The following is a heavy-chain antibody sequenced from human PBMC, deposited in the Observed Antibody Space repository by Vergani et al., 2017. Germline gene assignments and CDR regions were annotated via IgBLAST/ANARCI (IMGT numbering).Heavy chain of an antibody. CDR3: AKDRDSGSYHYYFDY. V-gene: IGHV3-48*03. Sequence: EVQLVESGGGLVQPGGSLRLSCAASGFTFSSYEMNWVRQAPGKGLEWVSYISSSGSTIYYADSVKGRFTISRDNSKNTLYLQMNSLRAEDTAVYYCAKDRDSGSYHYYFDYWGQGTLVTVSS. D-gene: IGHD1-26*01. J-gene: IGHJ4*02. CDR1: GFTFSSYE. CDR2: ISSSGSTI.